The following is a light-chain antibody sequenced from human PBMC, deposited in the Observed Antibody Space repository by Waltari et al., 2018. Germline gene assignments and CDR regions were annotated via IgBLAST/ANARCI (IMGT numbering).Light chain of an antibody. V-gene: IGKV3-20*01. CDR2: GAS. Sequence: EIVLTQSPGTLSLSPGERDTLSCRASQSVSRSFAWYQQKPGQAPRLLIYGASSRATGVPDRFSGSGSGTDFSLTISRLEPEDFAVYYCQHYVRLPVSFGQGTKVEIK. CDR1: QSVSRS. J-gene: IGKJ1*01. CDR3: QHYVRLPVS.